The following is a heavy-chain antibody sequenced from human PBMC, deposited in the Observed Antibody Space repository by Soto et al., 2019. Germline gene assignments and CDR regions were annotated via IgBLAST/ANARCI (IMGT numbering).Heavy chain of an antibody. CDR2: IVPIFTPA. D-gene: IGHD1-26*01. Sequence: QVQLVQSGAEVRKPGSSVKVSCKASGGTFGSYAMSWVRHAPGQGLEWMGGIVPIFTPAKYAQKFQGSVTLTADESPSTIYIELSSLTSEDTALYDCERDGFSGRYVPYWGQGTLVSFSS. J-gene: IGHJ4*02. CDR1: GGTFGSYA. V-gene: IGHV1-69*01. CDR3: ERDGFSGRYVPY.